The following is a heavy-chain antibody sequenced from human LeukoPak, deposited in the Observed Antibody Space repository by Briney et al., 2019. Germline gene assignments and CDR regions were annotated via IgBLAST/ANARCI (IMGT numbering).Heavy chain of an antibody. V-gene: IGHV5-51*01. Sequence: GESLKISCKGSGYSSTNYWIGWVRQIPGKGLEWMGIIYPFNSDTRYSPSFQGQVTISADESINTAYLQWGSLKASDTAIYYCAGHRDGYNPFDYWGQGTLVTVSS. D-gene: IGHD5-24*01. CDR3: AGHRDGYNPFDY. J-gene: IGHJ4*02. CDR2: IYPFNSDT. CDR1: GYSSTNYW.